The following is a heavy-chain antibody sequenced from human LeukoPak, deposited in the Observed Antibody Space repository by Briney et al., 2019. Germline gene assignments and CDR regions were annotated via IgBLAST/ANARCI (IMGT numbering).Heavy chain of an antibody. CDR3: ARSAFEATTIYYYYYYMDV. J-gene: IGHJ6*03. V-gene: IGHV1-2*02. D-gene: IGHD5-12*01. Sequence: ASVKVSCEASGYTFTGYSMHWVRQAPGQGLEWMGWINPNSGDTNNAQKFQGRVTMTRDTSISTAYMELSRLRSDDTAVYYCARSAFEATTIYYYYYYMDVWGKGTTVTISS. CDR2: INPNSGDT. CDR1: GYTFTGYS.